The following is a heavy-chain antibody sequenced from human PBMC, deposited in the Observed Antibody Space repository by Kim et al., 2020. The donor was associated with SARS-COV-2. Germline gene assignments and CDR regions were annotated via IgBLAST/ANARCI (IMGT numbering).Heavy chain of an antibody. D-gene: IGHD2-15*01. CDR1: GYTFTGYY. V-gene: IGHV1-2*02. Sequence: ASVKVSCKASGYTFTGYYMHWVRQAPGQGLEWMGWINPNSGGTNYAQKFQGRVTMTRDTSISTAYMELSRLRSDDTAVYYCARVDIVVVVAAMEWWFDPWGQGTLVTVSS. CDR2: INPNSGGT. CDR3: ARVDIVVVVAAMEWWFDP. J-gene: IGHJ5*02.